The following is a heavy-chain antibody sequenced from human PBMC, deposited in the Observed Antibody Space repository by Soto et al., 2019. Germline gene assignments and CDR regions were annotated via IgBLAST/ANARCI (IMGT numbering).Heavy chain of an antibody. Sequence: SETLSLTCTVSGGSISSYYWSWIRQPPGKGLEWMGYIYYSGSTNYNPSLKSRVTISVDTSKNQFSLKLSSVTAADTAVYYCARHYYGDYFDYWGQGTLVTVSS. J-gene: IGHJ4*02. CDR2: IYYSGST. CDR3: ARHYYGDYFDY. CDR1: GGSISSYY. D-gene: IGHD4-17*01. V-gene: IGHV4-59*08.